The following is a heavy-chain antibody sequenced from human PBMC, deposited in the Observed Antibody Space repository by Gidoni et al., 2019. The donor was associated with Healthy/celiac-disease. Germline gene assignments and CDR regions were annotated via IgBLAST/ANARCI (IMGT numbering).Heavy chain of an antibody. J-gene: IGHJ3*02. CDR3: ASYDFWSGYSNDAFDI. Sequence: EVQLVESGGGLVQPGGSLRLSCAASGFTFSSYSMNWVRQAPGKGLEWVSYISRSSSTISYADSVKGRFTISRDNAKNSLYLQMNSLRAEDTAVYYCASYDFWSGYSNDAFDIWGQGTMVTVSS. D-gene: IGHD3-3*01. CDR2: ISRSSSTI. V-gene: IGHV3-48*01. CDR1: GFTFSSYS.